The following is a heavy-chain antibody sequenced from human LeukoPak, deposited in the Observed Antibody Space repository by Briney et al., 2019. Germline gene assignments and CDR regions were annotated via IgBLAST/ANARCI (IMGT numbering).Heavy chain of an antibody. CDR2: IKSKTDGGTT. V-gene: IGHV3-15*01. CDR3: TTVWFGELNPYYYYGMDV. D-gene: IGHD3-10*01. J-gene: IGHJ6*04. CDR1: GFTFSNAW. Sequence: GGSLRLSCAASGFTFSNAWMSWVRQAPGKGLEWVGRIKSKTDGGTTDYAAPVKGRFTISRDDSKNTLYLQMNSLKTEDTAVYYCTTVWFGELNPYYYYGMDVWGKGTTVTVCS.